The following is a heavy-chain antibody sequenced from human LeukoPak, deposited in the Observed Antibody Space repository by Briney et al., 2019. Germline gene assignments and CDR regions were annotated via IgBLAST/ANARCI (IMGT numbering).Heavy chain of an antibody. J-gene: IGHJ4*02. Sequence: NPSETLSLTCAVYGGSFSGYYWSWIRQPPGKGLEWIGEINHSGSTNYNPSLKSRVTISVDTSKNQFSLKLSSVTAADTAVYYCARLFGVVTTEDYWGQGTLVTVSS. D-gene: IGHD3-3*01. V-gene: IGHV4-34*01. CDR3: ARLFGVVTTEDY. CDR2: INHSGST. CDR1: GGSFSGYY.